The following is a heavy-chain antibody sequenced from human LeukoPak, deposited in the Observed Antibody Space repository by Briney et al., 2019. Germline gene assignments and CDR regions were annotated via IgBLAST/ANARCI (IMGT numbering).Heavy chain of an antibody. J-gene: IGHJ4*02. Sequence: GGSLRLSCAASGFTFSRYSMNWVRQTPGKGLEWVSSISSGSSYIYYADSVKGRFTISRDNAKNSLYLQMSSLRAEDTAVYYCARGSNSGYSSSFYCDNWGQGTLVTVSS. CDR1: GFTFSRYS. CDR2: ISSGSSYI. D-gene: IGHD6-13*01. V-gene: IGHV3-21*01. CDR3: ARGSNSGYSSSFYCDN.